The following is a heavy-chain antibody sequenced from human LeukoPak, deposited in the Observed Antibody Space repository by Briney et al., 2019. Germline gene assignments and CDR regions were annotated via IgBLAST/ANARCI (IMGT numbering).Heavy chain of an antibody. Sequence: ASVKVSCQASGGTFSSYAISWVRQAPGPGHEWMGGIIPIFGTANYAQKFQGRVTITADESTSTAYMELSSLRSEDTAVYYCASCRDHYDFWSHSEFDPWGQGTLVTVSS. CDR3: ASCRDHYDFWSHSEFDP. V-gene: IGHV1-69*13. J-gene: IGHJ5*02. CDR1: GGTFSSYA. CDR2: IIPIFGTA. D-gene: IGHD3-3*01.